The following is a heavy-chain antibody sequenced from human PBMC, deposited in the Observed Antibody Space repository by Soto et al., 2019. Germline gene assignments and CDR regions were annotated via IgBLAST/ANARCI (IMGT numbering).Heavy chain of an antibody. V-gene: IGHV1-69*13. CDR2: IIPIFGTA. J-gene: IGHJ6*02. D-gene: IGHD3-10*01. Sequence: ASVKVSCKASGGTFSSYAISWVRQAPGQGLEWMGGIIPIFGTANYAQKFQGRVTITADESTSTAYMELSSLRSEDTAVYYCARDPSTMVRGAPYYYYGMDVWGQGTTVTVSS. CDR3: ARDPSTMVRGAPYYYYGMDV. CDR1: GGTFSSYA.